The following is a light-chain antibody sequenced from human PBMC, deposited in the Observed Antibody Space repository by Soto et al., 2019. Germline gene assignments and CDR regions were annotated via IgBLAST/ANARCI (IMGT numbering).Light chain of an antibody. J-gene: IGKJ4*01. V-gene: IGKV3-15*01. CDR2: GAS. CDR3: QQYSTWLS. Sequence: EIVMTQSPATLSVSPGERVTLSCRASQSVGTALAWYQQKPGQPPRLLIRGASTRATGIPDRFGGSGSGTEFTLTISSLQSEDFAVYYCQQYSTWLSFGGGTK. CDR1: QSVGTA.